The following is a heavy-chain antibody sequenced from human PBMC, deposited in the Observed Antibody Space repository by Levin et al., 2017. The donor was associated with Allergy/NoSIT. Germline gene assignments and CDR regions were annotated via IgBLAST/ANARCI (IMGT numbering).Heavy chain of an antibody. CDR2: IKQDGSEK. CDR1: GFTFSNYW. Sequence: AGGSLRLSCAASGFTFSNYWMSWVRQAPGKGLEWVANIKQDGSEKYYVDSVKGRFTISRDNAKNSLYLQINSLRAEDTAVYYCARIGFGGSSGWHFDYWGQGTLVTVSS. CDR3: ARIGFGGSSGWHFDY. V-gene: IGHV3-7*01. J-gene: IGHJ4*02. D-gene: IGHD6-19*01.